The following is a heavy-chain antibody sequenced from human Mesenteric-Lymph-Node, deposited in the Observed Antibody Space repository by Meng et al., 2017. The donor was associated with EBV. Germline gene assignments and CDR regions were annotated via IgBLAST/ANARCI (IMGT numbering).Heavy chain of an antibody. V-gene: IGHV4-4*02. CDR3: ARDGGGLWFGESKHFDS. Sequence: VWRQDSGPALVKPSGTLSTTCVVAGGSSSSSNWWSRVRQPPGKGLEWIGEIYHSGSSNYHPSLESRVTMSVDKSKTPFSLKLRSVTAADTAVYYCARDGGGLWFGESKHFDSWGQGTLVTVSS. CDR2: IYHSGSS. D-gene: IGHD3-10*01. J-gene: IGHJ4*02. CDR1: GGSSSSSNW.